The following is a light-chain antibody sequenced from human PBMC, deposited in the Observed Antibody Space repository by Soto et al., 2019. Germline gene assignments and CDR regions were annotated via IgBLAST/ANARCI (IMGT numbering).Light chain of an antibody. Sequence: DIQLTQSPSFLSASVGDRVTITCRASQGIISYLAWYQQKPGKAPKLLIYAASTLQSGVPSRFSGSGSGTEFTLTISSLQPEDFATYYCQQLNSYPPKVTFGQGTRLEIK. CDR3: QQLNSYPPKVT. CDR1: QGIISY. J-gene: IGKJ5*01. V-gene: IGKV1-9*01. CDR2: AAS.